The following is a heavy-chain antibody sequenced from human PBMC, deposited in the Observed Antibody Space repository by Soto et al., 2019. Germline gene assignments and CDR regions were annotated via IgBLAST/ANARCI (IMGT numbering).Heavy chain of an antibody. D-gene: IGHD3-10*01. J-gene: IGHJ6*02. CDR2: IYYSGST. CDR3: ARDRAKCKDYYYYGMDV. CDR1: GGSISSGDDF. Sequence: QVQLQESGPGLVKPSQTLSLTCTVSGGSISSGDDFWTWIRQPPGKGLEWIGYIYYSGSTYYNPSLKSRLTMSVDTSKNQFPPKRSSVTAADTAVYYWARDRAKCKDYYYYGMDVWGQGTTVTVSS. V-gene: IGHV4-30-4*01.